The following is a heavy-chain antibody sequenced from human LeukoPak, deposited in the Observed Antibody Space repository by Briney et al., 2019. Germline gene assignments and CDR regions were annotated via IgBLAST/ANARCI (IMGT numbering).Heavy chain of an antibody. CDR2: IYYSGST. V-gene: IGHV4-59*01. CDR3: ARYRIAADAFDI. CDR1: GGSLSSYY. J-gene: IGHJ3*02. Sequence: PSETLSLTCTVSGGSLSSYYWSWIRQPPGKGLEWIGYIYYSGSTNYNPSLKSRVTISVDTSKNQFSLKLSSVTAADTAVYYCARYRIAADAFDIWGQGTMVTVSS. D-gene: IGHD6-13*01.